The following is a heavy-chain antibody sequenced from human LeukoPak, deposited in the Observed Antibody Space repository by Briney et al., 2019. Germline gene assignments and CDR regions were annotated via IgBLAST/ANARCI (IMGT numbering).Heavy chain of an antibody. CDR1: GYTFTRYD. D-gene: IGHD6-19*01. CDR2: MNPNSGNT. CDR3: ARGDGSGWRNVWFDP. J-gene: IGHJ5*02. V-gene: IGHV1-8*01. Sequence: RGASVKVSCKASGYTFTRYDINWVRQATGKGLEWVGWMNPNSGNTGYAEKFQGRVTMTRNTSISTVYMELSSLRSEDTAVYYCARGDGSGWRNVWFDPWGQGTLVTVSS.